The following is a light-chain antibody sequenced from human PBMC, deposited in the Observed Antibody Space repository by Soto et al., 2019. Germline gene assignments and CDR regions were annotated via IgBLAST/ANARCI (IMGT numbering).Light chain of an antibody. J-gene: IGLJ2*01. CDR1: SSDVGGYNY. V-gene: IGLV2-11*01. CDR3: GSYAGSYTLV. CDR2: DVS. Sequence: QSALTQPRSVSGSPGQSVTISCTGTSSDVGGYNYVSWYQKHPGKAPKVMIDDVSKRPSGVPDRFSGSKSGNTASLTISGLQAEDEADYYCGSYAGSYTLVVGGGTKLTVI.